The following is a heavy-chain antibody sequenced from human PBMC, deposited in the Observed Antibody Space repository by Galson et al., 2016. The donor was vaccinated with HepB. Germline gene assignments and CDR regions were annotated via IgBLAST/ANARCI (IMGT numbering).Heavy chain of an antibody. V-gene: IGHV3-21*01. D-gene: IGHD3-3*01. CDR3: ARGRRQITNLGVAAAFDL. CDR2: ITSSGTYT. Sequence: SLRLSCAASGFTFSSYNMNWVRQAPGKGLEWVASITSSGTYTYYGDSLKGRFTISRDNAKNSLFLQMNRLRAEDTAFYYCARGRRQITNLGVAAAFDLWGQGTMVTVSS. CDR1: GFTFSSYN. J-gene: IGHJ3*01.